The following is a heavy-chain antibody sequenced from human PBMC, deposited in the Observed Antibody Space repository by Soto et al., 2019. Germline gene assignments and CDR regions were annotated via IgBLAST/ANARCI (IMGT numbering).Heavy chain of an antibody. CDR3: ASGPYGSGSYYPRFDY. CDR1: GGTFSSYA. Sequence: SVKVSCKASGGTFSSYAISWLRQAPGQGLEWMGGIIPIFGTANYAQKFQGRVTITADKSTSTAYMELSSLRSEDTAVYYCASGPYGSGSYYPRFDYWGQGTLVTVSS. J-gene: IGHJ4*02. V-gene: IGHV1-69*06. CDR2: IIPIFGTA. D-gene: IGHD3-10*01.